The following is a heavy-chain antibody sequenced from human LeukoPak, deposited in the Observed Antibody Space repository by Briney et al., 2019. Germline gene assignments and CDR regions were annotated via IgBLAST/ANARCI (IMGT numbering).Heavy chain of an antibody. CDR1: GFTFSSYS. V-gene: IGHV3-21*01. CDR2: ISSSSSYI. J-gene: IGHJ4*02. CDR3: ARDTFDIVVVPAAIDY. D-gene: IGHD2-2*01. Sequence: TAGGSLRLSCAASGFTFSSYSMSWVRQAPGKGLEWVSSISSSSSYIYYADSVKGRFTISRDNAKNSLYLQMNSLRAEDTAAYYCARDTFDIVVVPAAIDYWGQGTLVTVSS.